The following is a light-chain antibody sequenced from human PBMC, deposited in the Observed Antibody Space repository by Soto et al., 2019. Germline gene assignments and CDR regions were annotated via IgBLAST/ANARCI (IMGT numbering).Light chain of an antibody. Sequence: EVGLTQSPGTLSLSPGERATLSCRASQSVSNNYFAWYQQKPGQAPRLLIFGSSDRATGIPDRFSGSGSGKDFTLTISRLEPEDFAVYYCQQYGSSPPYTFGQGTKLEIK. CDR2: GSS. J-gene: IGKJ2*01. V-gene: IGKV3-20*01. CDR3: QQYGSSPPYT. CDR1: QSVSNNY.